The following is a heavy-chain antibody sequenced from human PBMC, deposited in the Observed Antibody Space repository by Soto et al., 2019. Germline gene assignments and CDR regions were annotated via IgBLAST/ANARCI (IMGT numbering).Heavy chain of an antibody. CDR2: IIPIFATA. D-gene: IGHD3-3*01. V-gene: IGHV1-69*01. J-gene: IGHJ6*02. CDR1: GGTFSSYA. Sequence: QVQLVQSGAEVKKPGSSVKVSCKASGGTFSSYAISWVRQAPGQGLEWMGGIIPIFATANYAQKFQGRVTITADESTSTAYMELSSLRSEDTAVYYCARVGYDFWSGYPGPIYYYYYGMDVWGQGTTVTVSS. CDR3: ARVGYDFWSGYPGPIYYYYYGMDV.